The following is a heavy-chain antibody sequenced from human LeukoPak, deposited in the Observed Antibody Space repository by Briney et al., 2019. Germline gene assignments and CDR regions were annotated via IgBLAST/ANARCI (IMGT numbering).Heavy chain of an antibody. V-gene: IGHV1-8*01. Sequence: GASVKVSCKASGYTFTSYDINWVRQATGQGLEWMGWMNPNSGNTGYAQKFQGRVTMTRNTSISTAYMELSSLRSEDTAVYYCARAGAVAGTGGFELPIWGQGTMVTVSS. D-gene: IGHD6-19*01. J-gene: IGHJ3*02. CDR1: GYTFTSYD. CDR2: MNPNSGNT. CDR3: ARAGAVAGTGGFELPI.